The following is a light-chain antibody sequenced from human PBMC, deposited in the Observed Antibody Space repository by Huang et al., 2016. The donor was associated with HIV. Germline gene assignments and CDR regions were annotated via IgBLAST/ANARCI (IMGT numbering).Light chain of an antibody. CDR1: QNITSSF. Sequence: EIVLTQSPGTLSLSPGERATLSCRASQNITSSFLAWYQQKPGQAPRLVIFGASSRAAGSPDSFSGSGSGTDFTLTINRLEPEDFAVYYCQHYGGSPRTFGQGTRVEVK. J-gene: IGKJ1*01. CDR3: QHYGGSPRT. CDR2: GAS. V-gene: IGKV3-20*01.